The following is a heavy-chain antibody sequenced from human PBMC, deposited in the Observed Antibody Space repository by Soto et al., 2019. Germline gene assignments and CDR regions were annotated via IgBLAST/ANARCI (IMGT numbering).Heavy chain of an antibody. CDR3: AREIGYSGYDAFDI. D-gene: IGHD6-13*01. V-gene: IGHV1-3*01. J-gene: IGHJ3*02. CDR2: INAGNGNT. CDR1: GYTFTSYA. Sequence: ASVKVSCKASGYTFTSYAMHWVRQAPGQRLEWMGWINAGNGNTKYSQKFQGRVTITRDTSASTAYMELSSLRSEDTAVYYCAREIGYSGYDAFDIWGQGSMVTVSS.